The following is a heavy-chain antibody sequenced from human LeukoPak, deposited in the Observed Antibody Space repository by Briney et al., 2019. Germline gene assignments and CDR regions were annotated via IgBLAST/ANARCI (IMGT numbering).Heavy chain of an antibody. V-gene: IGHV4-38-2*02. CDR2: IYHSGST. CDR1: GYSISSGYY. Sequence: NPSETLSLTCTVSGYSISSGYYWGWIRQPPGKGLEWIGSIYHSGSTYYNPSLKSRVTISVDTSKNQFSLKLSSVTAADTAVYYCARDIRGPLDYWGRGTLVTVSS. J-gene: IGHJ4*02. CDR3: ARDIRGPLDY.